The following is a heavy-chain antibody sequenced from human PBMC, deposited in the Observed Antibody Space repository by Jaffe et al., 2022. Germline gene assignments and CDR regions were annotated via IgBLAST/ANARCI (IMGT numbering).Heavy chain of an antibody. J-gene: IGHJ4*02. CDR1: GFTFGDYA. Sequence: EVQLVESGGGLVQPGRSLRLSCTASGFTFGDYAMSWVRQAPGKGLEWVGFIRSKAYGGTTEYAASVKGRFTISRDDSKSIAYLQMNSLKTEDTAVYYCTRDRTGRFDYWGQGTLVTVSS. D-gene: IGHD7-27*01. V-gene: IGHV3-49*04. CDR2: IRSKAYGGTT. CDR3: TRDRTGRFDY.